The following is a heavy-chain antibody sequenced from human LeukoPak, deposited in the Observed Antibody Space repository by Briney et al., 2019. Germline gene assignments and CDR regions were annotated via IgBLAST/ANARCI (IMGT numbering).Heavy chain of an antibody. Sequence: PGGSLRLSCAASGFTFSSYAMSWVRQAPGKGLEWVSAISGSGGSTYYADSVKGRFTISRDNSKNTLYLQMNSLRAEDTAVYYCARVVVAAHENWFDRWGQGTLVTVSS. V-gene: IGHV3-23*01. CDR2: ISGSGGST. CDR3: ARVVVAAHENWFDR. J-gene: IGHJ5*02. D-gene: IGHD2-15*01. CDR1: GFTFSSYA.